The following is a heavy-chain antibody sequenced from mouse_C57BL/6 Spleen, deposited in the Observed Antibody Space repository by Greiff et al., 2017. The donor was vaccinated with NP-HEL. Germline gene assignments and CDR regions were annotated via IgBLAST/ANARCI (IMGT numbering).Heavy chain of an antibody. CDR2: IYPRDGST. Sequence: QVQLQQSGPELVKPGASVKLSCKASGYTFTSYDINWVKQRPGQGLEWIGWIYPRDGSTKYNEKFKGKATLTVDTSSSTAYMELHSLTSEDSAVYFCARWSIYYYGSSYGWYFDVWGTGTTVTVSS. J-gene: IGHJ1*03. CDR3: ARWSIYYYGSSYGWYFDV. D-gene: IGHD1-1*01. CDR1: GYTFTSYD. V-gene: IGHV1-85*01.